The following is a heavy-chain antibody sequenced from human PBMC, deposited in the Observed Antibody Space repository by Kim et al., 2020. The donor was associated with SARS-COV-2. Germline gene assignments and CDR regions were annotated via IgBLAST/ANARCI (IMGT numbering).Heavy chain of an antibody. J-gene: IGHJ6*02. D-gene: IGHD2-15*01. Sequence: GGSLRLSCAASGFTFSSYSMNWVRQAPGKGLEWVSSISSSSSYIYYADSVKGRFTISRDNAKNSLYLQMNSLRAEDTAVYYCATLVVVAAPHYYGMDVWGQGTTVTVSS. CDR2: ISSSSSYI. V-gene: IGHV3-21*01. CDR1: GFTFSSYS. CDR3: ATLVVVAAPHYYGMDV.